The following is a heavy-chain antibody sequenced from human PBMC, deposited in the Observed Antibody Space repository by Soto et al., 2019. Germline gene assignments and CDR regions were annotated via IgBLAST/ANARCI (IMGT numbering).Heavy chain of an antibody. CDR1: GFTFSNAW. CDR3: INVAYYYDSSGYYYSDY. V-gene: IGHV3-15*01. D-gene: IGHD3-22*01. Sequence: PGGSLRLSCAASGFTFSNAWMSWVRHSPCKGLEWVVRIKSKTDGGTTDYAAPVKGRFTISRDDSKNTLYLQMNSLKTEDTAVYYCINVAYYYDSSGYYYSDYWGQGTLVTVSS. J-gene: IGHJ4*02. CDR2: IKSKTDGGTT.